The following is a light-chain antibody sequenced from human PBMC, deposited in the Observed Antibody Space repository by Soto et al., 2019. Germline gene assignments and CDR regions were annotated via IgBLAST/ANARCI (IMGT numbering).Light chain of an antibody. CDR2: LNSDGSH. CDR3: QTWGTGIQV. Sequence: QAVVTQSPSASASLGASVKLTCTLSSGNSSYAIAWHQQQPEKGPRYLMKLNSDGSHSKGDGIPDRFSGSSSGAERYLTISSLQSADEADYYCQTWGTGIQVFGGGTKVTVL. V-gene: IGLV4-69*01. J-gene: IGLJ3*02. CDR1: SGNSSYA.